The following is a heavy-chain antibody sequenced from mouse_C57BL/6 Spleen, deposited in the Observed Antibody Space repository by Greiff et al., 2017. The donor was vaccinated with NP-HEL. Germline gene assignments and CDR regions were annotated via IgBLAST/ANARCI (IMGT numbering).Heavy chain of an antibody. CDR3: ATVATTDFDD. D-gene: IGHD1-1*01. Sequence: QVQLQQPGAELVRPGTSVKLSCKASGYTFTSYWMHWVKQRPGQGLEWIGVIDPSDSYTNYNQKFKGKATLTVDTSSSTAYMQLSSLTSEDSAVYYCATVATTDFDDWGQGTTLTVSS. CDR2: IDPSDSYT. J-gene: IGHJ2*01. CDR1: GYTFTSYW. V-gene: IGHV1-59*01.